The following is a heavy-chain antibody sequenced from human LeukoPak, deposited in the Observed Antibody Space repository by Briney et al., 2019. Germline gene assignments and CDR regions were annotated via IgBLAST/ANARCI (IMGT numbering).Heavy chain of an antibody. V-gene: IGHV4-59*01. CDR1: GGSISSYY. Sequence: SETLSLTCTVSGGSISSYYWSWIRQPPGKGLEWIGYIYYSGSTNYNPSLKSRVTISVDTSKNQFSLKLSSVTAADTAVYYCATTYYDFWSGYSFGPWGQGTLVTVSS. CDR3: ATTYYDFWSGYSFGP. J-gene: IGHJ5*02. CDR2: IYYSGST. D-gene: IGHD3-3*01.